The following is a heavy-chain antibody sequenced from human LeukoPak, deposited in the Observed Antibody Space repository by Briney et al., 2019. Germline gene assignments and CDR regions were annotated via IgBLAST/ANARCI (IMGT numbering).Heavy chain of an antibody. Sequence: ASVKVSCKASGGTFSSYAISWVRQAPGQGLEWMRRIIPIFGTANYAQKSQGRVTITTDESTSTAYMELSSLRSEDTAIYYCARDWPYSSSSSDYWGQGTLVTVSS. V-gene: IGHV1-69*05. CDR2: IIPIFGTA. CDR3: ARDWPYSSSSSDY. CDR1: GGTFSSYA. J-gene: IGHJ4*02. D-gene: IGHD6-6*01.